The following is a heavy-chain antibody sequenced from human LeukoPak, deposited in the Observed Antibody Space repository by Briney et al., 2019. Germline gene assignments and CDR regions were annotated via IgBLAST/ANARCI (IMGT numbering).Heavy chain of an antibody. Sequence: ASVKVSCKASGYTINGYYMHWVRQAPGQGLEWMGWIDPNSGGTNYAQKFQGRVAMTRDTSISTAYMELSRLRSDDTAVYYCARAYYYDSSGYYAGFQHWGQGTLVTVSS. V-gene: IGHV1-2*02. D-gene: IGHD3-22*01. CDR1: GYTINGYY. CDR3: ARAYYYDSSGYYAGFQH. CDR2: IDPNSGGT. J-gene: IGHJ1*01.